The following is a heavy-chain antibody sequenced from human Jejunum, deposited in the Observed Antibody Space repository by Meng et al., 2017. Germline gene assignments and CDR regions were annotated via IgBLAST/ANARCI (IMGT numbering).Heavy chain of an antibody. CDR1: GATISRTTYC. CDR3: ARDSRTSVDMIRGVHPFEY. Sequence: ESGPVLVKLAQPLSLPFTVSGATISRTTYCWGWIRQPPGKGLEWIGSLHYSGNTNYNPSLKSRVTISVDTSSQQFSLNLRSVTAADTAAYYCARDSRTSVDMIRGVHPFEYWGQGMLVTVSS. CDR2: LHYSGNT. J-gene: IGHJ4*02. D-gene: IGHD3-10*01. V-gene: IGHV4-39*07.